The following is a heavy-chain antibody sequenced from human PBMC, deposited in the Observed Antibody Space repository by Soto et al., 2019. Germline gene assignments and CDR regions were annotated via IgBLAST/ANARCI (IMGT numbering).Heavy chain of an antibody. D-gene: IGHD6-13*01. CDR3: ARHFKGSWHIFDC. V-gene: IGHV4-39*01. CDR1: GDSVSSISYY. Sequence: SETLSLTCTVSGDSVSSISYYWCWIRQPPGKGLGWIGRIYDSGTTYYTQSLKSRVTISVATSKNQFSLKLSSVTAPDSAVYSWARHFKGSWHIFDCWGQGTLVTVSS. CDR2: IYDSGTT. J-gene: IGHJ4*02.